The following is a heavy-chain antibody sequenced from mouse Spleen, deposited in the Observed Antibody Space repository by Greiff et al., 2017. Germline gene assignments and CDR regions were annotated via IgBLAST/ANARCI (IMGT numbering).Heavy chain of an antibody. CDR1: GFTFSDYG. Sequence: EVQRVESGGGLVKPGGSLKLSCAASGFTFSDYGMHWVRQAPEKGLEWVAYISSGSSTIYYADTVKGRFTISRDNAKNTLFLQMTSLRSEDTAMYYCARYPYYYAMDYWGQGTSVTVSS. V-gene: IGHV5-17*01. CDR3: ARYPYYYAMDY. J-gene: IGHJ4*01. CDR2: ISSGSSTI.